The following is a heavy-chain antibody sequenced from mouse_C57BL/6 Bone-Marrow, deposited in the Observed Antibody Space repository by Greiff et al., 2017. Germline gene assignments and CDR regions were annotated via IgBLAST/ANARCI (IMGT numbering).Heavy chain of an antibody. CDR1: GYAFTNYL. CDR3: ARYVGRAMDY. Sequence: VQLQQSGAELVRPGTSVKVSCKASGYAFTNYLIEWVKQRPGQGLEWIGVINPGSGGTNYNEKFKGKATLTADKSSSTAYMQLSSLTSEDSAVYFCARYVGRAMDYWGQGTSGTVSS. D-gene: IGHD4-1*01. CDR2: INPGSGGT. V-gene: IGHV1-54*01. J-gene: IGHJ4*01.